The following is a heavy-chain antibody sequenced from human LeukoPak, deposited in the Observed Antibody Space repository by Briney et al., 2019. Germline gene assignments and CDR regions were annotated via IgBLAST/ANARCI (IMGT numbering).Heavy chain of an antibody. V-gene: IGHV4-59*08. J-gene: IGHJ6*02. D-gene: IGHD1-14*01. CDR3: AGQWHTTYLLYYGMDV. CDR2: IHSSRNP. CDR1: GGSISSYY. Sequence: SETLSLTCTVSGGSISSYYWSWLRQPPGKVLAWIGYIHSSRNPTYNPSLKSRLPISVDPSKNPSSLKLSSVTAADTAVYYCAGQWHTTYLLYYGMDVWGRGTTVTVSS.